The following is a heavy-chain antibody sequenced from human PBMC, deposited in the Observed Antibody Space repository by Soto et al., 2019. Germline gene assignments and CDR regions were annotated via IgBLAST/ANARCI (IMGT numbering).Heavy chain of an antibody. J-gene: IGHJ4*02. CDR3: GRGRSGELVVFY. V-gene: IGHV1-2*02. CDR2: ISPKSGGT. Sequence: QVQLVQSGAEVKKPGASVKVSCKASGYTFTSYYIHWVRQAPGQGLEWVGEISPKSGGTRYAQKFQGRVTMTKDTSITTVYMELSNLSPDDTAVYYCGRGRSGELVVFYWGQGTLVTVHS. CDR1: GYTFTSYY. D-gene: IGHD1-7*01.